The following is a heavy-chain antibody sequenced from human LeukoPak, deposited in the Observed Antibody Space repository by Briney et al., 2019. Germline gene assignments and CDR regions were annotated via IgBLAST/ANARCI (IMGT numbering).Heavy chain of an antibody. J-gene: IGHJ3*02. Sequence: ASVKVSCKASGYTFTSYDINWVRQATGQGLEWMGWMNPNSGNTGYAQKFQGRVTITRNTSISTAYMELSSLRSEDTAVYYCATHTDYTDAFDIWGQGTMVTVSS. CDR3: ATHTDYTDAFDI. CDR1: GYTFTSYD. CDR2: MNPNSGNT. D-gene: IGHD4-11*01. V-gene: IGHV1-8*03.